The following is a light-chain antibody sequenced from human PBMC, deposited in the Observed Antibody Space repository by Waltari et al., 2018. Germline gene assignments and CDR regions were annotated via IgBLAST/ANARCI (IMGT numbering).Light chain of an antibody. CDR2: WAS. CDR1: QSVLYSSNRQNY. Sequence: DIVMTQSPDSLAVSLGERVTIHCKSSQSVLYSSNRQNYLAWYQQKPGQPPKLLIYWASARESGVPDRFSGSESGTDFTLTISSLQPEDFATYYCQQSSAIPYTFGQGTKVDVK. V-gene: IGKV4-1*01. J-gene: IGKJ2*01. CDR3: QQSSAIPYT.